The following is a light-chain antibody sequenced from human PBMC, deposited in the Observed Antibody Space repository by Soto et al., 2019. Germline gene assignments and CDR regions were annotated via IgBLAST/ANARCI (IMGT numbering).Light chain of an antibody. V-gene: IGKV3-20*01. J-gene: IGKJ5*01. CDR1: QSVSPIS. CDR3: QQYGSSPIT. CDR2: GAS. Sequence: EILLTQSPGTLSLSPGERATLSCRASQSVSPISLAWYRQRPGQAPRLLIFGASIRVKGIPDRFIGSGSGTDFTLTISRLEPEDFAVYYCQQYGSSPITFGQGTRLEIK.